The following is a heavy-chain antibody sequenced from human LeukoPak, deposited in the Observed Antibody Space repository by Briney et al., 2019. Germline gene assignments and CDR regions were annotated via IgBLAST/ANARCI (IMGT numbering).Heavy chain of an antibody. Sequence: ASVKVSFKVSGSTLAALSMHWVRQTPAKGLEWMAGFDPGNDETVYAQNLQGRLTVTEDSSTETAYMELNSLTSDDTAVYYCASAAGGLNYYFFAMDVWGQGTTVTVSS. J-gene: IGHJ6*02. D-gene: IGHD2-15*01. CDR1: GSTLAALS. CDR3: ASAAGGLNYYFFAMDV. CDR2: FDPGNDET. V-gene: IGHV1-24*01.